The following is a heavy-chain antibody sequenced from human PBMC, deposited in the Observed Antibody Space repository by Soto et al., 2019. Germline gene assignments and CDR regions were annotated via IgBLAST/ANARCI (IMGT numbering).Heavy chain of an antibody. CDR3: AKPRITIFGVRSPYFDY. D-gene: IGHD3-3*01. CDR2: ISGSGGST. Sequence: GGSLRLSCAASGFTFSSYGMSWVRQAPGKGLEWVSAISGSGGSTYYADSVKGRFTISRDNSKNTLYLQMNSLRAEDTAVYYCAKPRITIFGVRSPYFDYWGQGTLVTVSS. J-gene: IGHJ4*02. V-gene: IGHV3-23*01. CDR1: GFTFSSYG.